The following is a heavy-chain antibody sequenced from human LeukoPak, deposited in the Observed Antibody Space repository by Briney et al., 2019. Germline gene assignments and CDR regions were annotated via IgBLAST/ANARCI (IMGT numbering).Heavy chain of an antibody. CDR2: ISSSGYI. V-gene: IGHV3-21*01. CDR3: ARDQQQGDAFDI. CDR1: GFTFSSYS. D-gene: IGHD6-13*01. Sequence: PGGSLRLSCAASGFTFSSYSMNWVRQAPGKGLEWVSSISSSGYIYYADSVKGRFTISRDNAKNSLYLQMNSLRAEDTAVYYCARDQQQGDAFDIWGQGTMVTVSS. J-gene: IGHJ3*02.